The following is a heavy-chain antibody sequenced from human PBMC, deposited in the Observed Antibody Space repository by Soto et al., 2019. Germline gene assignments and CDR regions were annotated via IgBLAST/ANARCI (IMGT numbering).Heavy chain of an antibody. Sequence: GASVKVSCKVSGYTLTELSMHWVRQAPGKGLEWMGGFDPEDGETIYAQKFQGRVTMTEDTSTDTAYMELSSLRSEDTAVYYCATASSYYYDSSGYLYWGQGALVTVSS. D-gene: IGHD3-22*01. V-gene: IGHV1-24*01. CDR3: ATASSYYYDSSGYLY. CDR1: GYTLTELS. J-gene: IGHJ4*02. CDR2: FDPEDGET.